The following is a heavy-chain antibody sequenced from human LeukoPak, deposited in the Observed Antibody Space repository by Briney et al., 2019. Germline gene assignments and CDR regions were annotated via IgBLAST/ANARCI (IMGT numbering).Heavy chain of an antibody. D-gene: IGHD3-3*01. Sequence: SETLSLTCTVSGGSISSSSYYWDWIRQPPGKGLEWIGSIYYSGSTYSNPSLTSRVTISVDTSKNQFSLRLSSVTAADTAVYYCARARITIFGVVMPNNWFDPWGQGTLVTVSS. CDR2: IYYSGST. J-gene: IGHJ5*02. V-gene: IGHV4-39*07. CDR3: ARARITIFGVVMPNNWFDP. CDR1: GGSISSSSYY.